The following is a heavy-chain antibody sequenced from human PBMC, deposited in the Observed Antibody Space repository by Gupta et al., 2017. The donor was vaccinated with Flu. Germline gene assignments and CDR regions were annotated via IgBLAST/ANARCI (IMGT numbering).Heavy chain of an antibody. CDR2: ISTSSSNT. D-gene: IGHD3-9*01. V-gene: IGHV3-11*05. CDR3: ARSPLGRYVDWLLFDD. Sequence: QVQLVESGGGLVKPGGSLRLSCSASGFTFSDYYMSWIRQAPGKGLQWVSYISTSSSNTKFADSGKGRVTISRDDAKNSLYLHMNSLRPEDTAVYYCARSPLGRYVDWLLFDDWGQGALVTVSS. CDR1: GFTFSDYY. J-gene: IGHJ4*02.